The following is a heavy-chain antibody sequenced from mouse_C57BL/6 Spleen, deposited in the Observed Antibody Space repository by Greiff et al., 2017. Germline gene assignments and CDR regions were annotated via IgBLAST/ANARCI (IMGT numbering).Heavy chain of an antibody. Sequence: QVQLQQPGAELVKPGASVKLSCKASGYTFTSYWMHWVKQRPGQGLEWIGMIHPNSGSTNYNEKFKSKATLTVDKSSSTAYMQLSSLTSEDSAVYYCAREGDYYGSSYDWYFDVWGTGTTVTVSS. D-gene: IGHD1-1*01. CDR1: GYTFTSYW. CDR2: IHPNSGST. J-gene: IGHJ1*03. CDR3: AREGDYYGSSYDWYFDV. V-gene: IGHV1-64*01.